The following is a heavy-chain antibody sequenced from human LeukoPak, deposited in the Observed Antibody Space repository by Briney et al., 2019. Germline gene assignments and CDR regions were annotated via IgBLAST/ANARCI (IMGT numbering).Heavy chain of an antibody. D-gene: IGHD2-21*02. J-gene: IGHJ4*02. Sequence: SETLSLTCTVSGGSISSSSYYWGWIRQPPGKGLEWIGSIYYSGSTYYNPSLKSRVTISVDTSKNQFSLKLSSVTAADTAVYYCARSLLFRSYYFDYWGQGTLVTVSS. CDR1: GGSISSSSYY. CDR3: ARSLLFRSYYFDY. V-gene: IGHV4-39*07. CDR2: IYYSGST.